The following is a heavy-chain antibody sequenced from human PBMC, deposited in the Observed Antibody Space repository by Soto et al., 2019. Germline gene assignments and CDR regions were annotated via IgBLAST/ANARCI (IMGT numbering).Heavy chain of an antibody. V-gene: IGHV3-30-3*01. J-gene: IGHJ4*02. CDR1: GFTFSSYA. D-gene: IGHD3-10*01. CDR3: ARGSYGSGSYRREPAFDY. Sequence: PGGSLRLSCAASGFTFSSYAMHWVRQAPGKGLEWVAVISYDGSNKYYADSVKGRFTISRDNSKNTLYLQMNSLRAEDTAVYYCARGSYGSGSYRREPAFDYWGQGTLVTVSS. CDR2: ISYDGSNK.